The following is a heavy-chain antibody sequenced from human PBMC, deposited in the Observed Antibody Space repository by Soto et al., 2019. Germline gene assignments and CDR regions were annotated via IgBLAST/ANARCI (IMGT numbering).Heavy chain of an antibody. CDR1: GYSFAGYW. V-gene: IGHV5-10-1*01. D-gene: IGHD3-22*01. Sequence: GESLKISCKGSGYSFAGYWITWVRQKPGKGLEWMGRIDPSDSQTYYSPSFRGHVTIXXXXXXXXXXXXXXXXXXXXXXXXXXXRQIYDSDTGPNFQYYFDSWGQGTPVTVSS. J-gene: IGHJ4*02. CDR3: XRQIYDSDTGPNFQYYFDS. CDR2: IDPSDSQT.